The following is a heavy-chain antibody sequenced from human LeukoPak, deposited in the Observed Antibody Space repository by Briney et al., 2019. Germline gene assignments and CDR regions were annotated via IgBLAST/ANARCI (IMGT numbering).Heavy chain of an antibody. V-gene: IGHV4-34*01. J-gene: IGHJ5*02. CDR2: INHSGST. D-gene: IGHD2/OR15-2a*01. CDR3: ARRITAFYWFYP. Sequence: SETLSLTCAVYGGSFSEYYWSWIRQPPGKGLEWIGEINHSGSTNYNPSLKSRVTISLDTSKNQFSLKLSSVTAADTAVYYCARRITAFYWFYPWDQGTLVTVSS. CDR1: GGSFSEYY.